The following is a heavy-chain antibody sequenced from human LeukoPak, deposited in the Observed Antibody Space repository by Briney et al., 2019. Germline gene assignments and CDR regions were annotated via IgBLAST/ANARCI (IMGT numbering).Heavy chain of an antibody. CDR3: GGVAVIAIADYFVY. CDR1: GYTFTSYY. V-gene: IGHV1-46*01. D-gene: IGHD2-21*01. CDR2: INTSGGST. J-gene: IGHJ4*02. Sequence: ASVNVSCKASGYTFTSYYMHWVRQAPAQGLEWMGTINTSGGSTSYAHKFQGRVTMTRDTSTSTVYMELSSRRARDTAVYYCGGVAVIAIADYFVYRREGALVTGSS.